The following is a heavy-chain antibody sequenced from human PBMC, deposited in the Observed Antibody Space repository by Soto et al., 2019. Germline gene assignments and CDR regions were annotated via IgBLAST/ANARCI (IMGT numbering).Heavy chain of an antibody. CDR1: GYXFTSYW. V-gene: IGHV5-51*01. Sequence: EXLKIYCKSSGYXFTSYWLGWVRQMPGKGLEWMGIIYPGYPDTRYSPSFQGQVTISADKSISTAYLQWSSLNASDTAVYYCARRGGYNSFDYWGQGNLVTVSP. J-gene: IGHJ4*02. CDR2: IYPGYPDT. D-gene: IGHD5-12*01. CDR3: ARRGGYNSFDY.